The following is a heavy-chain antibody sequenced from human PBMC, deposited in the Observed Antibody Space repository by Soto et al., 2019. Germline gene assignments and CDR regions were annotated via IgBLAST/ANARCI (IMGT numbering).Heavy chain of an antibody. D-gene: IGHD3-22*01. CDR2: IGPESGAT. V-gene: IGHV1-2*02. Sequence: ASVKVSCKASGYTFTGHYIHWVRQAPEQGPEWMGEIGPESGATRYAQKFQGRVTMTRDTSITTVYMELKNLSPDDTAVYYCGRGRSGQVVVFYWGQGTPVTVSS. J-gene: IGHJ4*02. CDR3: GRGRSGQVVVFY. CDR1: GYTFTGHY.